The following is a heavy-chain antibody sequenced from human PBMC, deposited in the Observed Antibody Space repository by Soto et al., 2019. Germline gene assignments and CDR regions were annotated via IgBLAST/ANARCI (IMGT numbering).Heavy chain of an antibody. D-gene: IGHD1-1*01. J-gene: IGHJ4*02. Sequence: SVKVSCKASGYTFTSYGISWVRQAPGQGLEWMGGIIPIFGTANYAQKFQGRVTITADESTSTAYMEPSSLRSEDTAVYYCARDRNWNDLGFGFDYWGQGTLVTVSS. CDR1: GYTFTSYG. CDR3: ARDRNWNDLGFGFDY. V-gene: IGHV1-69*13. CDR2: IIPIFGTA.